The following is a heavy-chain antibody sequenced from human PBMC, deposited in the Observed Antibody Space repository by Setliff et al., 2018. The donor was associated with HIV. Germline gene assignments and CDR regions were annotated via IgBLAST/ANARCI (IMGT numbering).Heavy chain of an antibody. D-gene: IGHD3-10*01. CDR3: ARARGLLPYYYLDV. V-gene: IGHV4-61*05. Sequence: PSETLSLTCTVSGGSISSSSHYWGWIRQPPGKGLEWIGYIYYSGSTYYNPSLKSRVTMSVDTSKNQFSLKLSSVTAADTAVYYCARARGLLPYYYLDVWGKGTTVTVSS. J-gene: IGHJ6*03. CDR2: IYYSGST. CDR1: GGSISSSSHY.